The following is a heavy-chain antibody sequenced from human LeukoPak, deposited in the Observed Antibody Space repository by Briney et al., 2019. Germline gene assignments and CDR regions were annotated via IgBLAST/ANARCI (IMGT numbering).Heavy chain of an antibody. Sequence: KPSETLSLTCTAYGGSFSGYYWSWIRQPPGKGLEWIGEINHSGSTNYNPSLKSRVTISVDTSKNHFSLKLSSVTAADTAVYFCARGPLVRYGDYVVWVYWGQGTLVTVSS. CDR1: GGSFSGYY. CDR2: INHSGST. J-gene: IGHJ4*02. V-gene: IGHV4-34*01. D-gene: IGHD4-17*01. CDR3: ARGPLVRYGDYVVWVY.